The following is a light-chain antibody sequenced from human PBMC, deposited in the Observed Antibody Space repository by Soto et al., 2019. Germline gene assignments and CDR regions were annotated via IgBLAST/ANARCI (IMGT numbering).Light chain of an antibody. CDR3: QQYNSYSRT. Sequence: DIQMTQSPSTLSASVGDRVTITCRASQSISSWLAWYQQKPGKAPKLLIYDASSLESGVPSRFSGSGSGTEFTLTILSLQPDDFANYYCQQYNSYSRTFGQGTKVEIK. CDR2: DAS. V-gene: IGKV1-5*01. J-gene: IGKJ1*01. CDR1: QSISSW.